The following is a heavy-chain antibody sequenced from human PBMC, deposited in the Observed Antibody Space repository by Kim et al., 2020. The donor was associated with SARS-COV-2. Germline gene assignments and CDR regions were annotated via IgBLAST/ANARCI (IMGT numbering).Heavy chain of an antibody. V-gene: IGHV4-39*01. D-gene: IGHD3-22*01. J-gene: IGHJ4*02. CDR3: ASHLTYYYDSSGYYVDY. CDR2: IYYSGST. Sequence: SETLSLTCTVSGGSISSSSYYWGWIRQPPGKGLEWIGSIYYSGSTYYNPSLKSRVTISVDTSKNQFSLKLSSVTAADTAVYYCASHLTYYYDSSGYYVDYWGQGTLVTVSS. CDR1: GGSISSSSYY.